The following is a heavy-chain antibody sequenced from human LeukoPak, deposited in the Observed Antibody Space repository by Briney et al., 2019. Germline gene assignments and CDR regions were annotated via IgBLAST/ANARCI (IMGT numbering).Heavy chain of an antibody. V-gene: IGHV4-59*12. Sequence: SETLSLTCTVSGGSISSYYWSWIRQPPGKGLEWIGYIYYSGSTNYNPSLKSRVTISVDTSKNQFSLQLSSVTAADTAVYYCARDTRGIAATDPLDWGQGTLVTVSS. J-gene: IGHJ4*02. D-gene: IGHD6-13*01. CDR3: ARDTRGIAATDPLD. CDR1: GGSISSYY. CDR2: IYYSGST.